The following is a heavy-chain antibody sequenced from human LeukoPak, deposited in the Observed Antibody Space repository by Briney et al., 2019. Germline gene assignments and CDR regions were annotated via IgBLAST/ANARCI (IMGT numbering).Heavy chain of an antibody. J-gene: IGHJ6*03. Sequence: ASVKVSCKASGYTFTSYGISWVRQAPGQGLERMGWISAYNGNTNYEQTLQVRVTMTTDTSTSTAYMELRSLRSDDTGVYYCARDGEWLAWGPNYYYYMDFWGKGTTVTVSS. D-gene: IGHD3-3*01. CDR2: ISAYNGNT. V-gene: IGHV1-18*01. CDR3: ARDGEWLAWGPNYYYYMDF. CDR1: GYTFTSYG.